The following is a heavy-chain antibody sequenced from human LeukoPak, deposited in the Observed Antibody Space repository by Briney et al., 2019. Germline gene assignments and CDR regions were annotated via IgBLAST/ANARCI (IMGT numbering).Heavy chain of an antibody. V-gene: IGHV3-30*02. CDR1: GFSFRNYG. Sequence: GGSLRLSCVASGFSFRNYGMHWVRQAPGKGLEWVTFIRSDSSYKYYADSVKGRFTTSRDNSKNTLYLQMNSLRAEDTAVYYCAKVKPGQLVDFDYWGQGTLVTVSS. J-gene: IGHJ4*02. CDR2: IRSDSSYK. D-gene: IGHD6-13*01. CDR3: AKVKPGQLVDFDY.